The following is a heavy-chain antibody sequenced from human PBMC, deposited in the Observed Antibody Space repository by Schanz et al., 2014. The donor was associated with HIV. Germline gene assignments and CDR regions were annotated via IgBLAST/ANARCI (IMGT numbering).Heavy chain of an antibody. CDR2: INPIYGIA. Sequence: QVRLVQSGAEVKKPGSSVKVSCKASGGTFSSFGISWVRQARGQGLEWMGGINPIYGIANYAQKFQGRVTMTTDTSTTTAYMELRSLRSDDTAVYYCARGARYGMDVWGQGTTVTVSS. CDR3: ARGARYGMDV. CDR1: GGTFSSFG. V-gene: IGHV1-69*17. J-gene: IGHJ6*02.